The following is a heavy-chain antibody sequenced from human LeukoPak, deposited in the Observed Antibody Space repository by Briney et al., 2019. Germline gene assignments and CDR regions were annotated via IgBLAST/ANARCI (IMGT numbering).Heavy chain of an antibody. D-gene: IGHD6-19*01. J-gene: IGHJ6*03. V-gene: IGHV3-30*04. CDR1: GFTFSSHV. CDR3: ATASARGYYYIDV. Sequence: GGSLRLSCAASGFTFSSHVMHWVRQAPGKGLEWVAVILFDGRSKYYADSVKGRFTISRDNSKNTLYLQMNSLRPEDTALYYCATASARGYYYIDVWGKGTTVTVSS. CDR2: ILFDGRSK.